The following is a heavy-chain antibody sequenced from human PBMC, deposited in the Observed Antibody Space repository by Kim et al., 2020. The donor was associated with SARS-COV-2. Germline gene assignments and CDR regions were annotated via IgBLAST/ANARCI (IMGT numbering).Heavy chain of an antibody. CDR1: EFTVGNNY. J-gene: IGHJ4*02. CDR3: AATSAKIY. CDR2: IYSGGKT. Sequence: GGSLRRSCAVSEFTVGNNYMSWVRQAPGKGLEWVSVIYSGGKTYFADSVKDRFTVSRDNSKNTLYLQMKSLRIEDTAVYYCAATSAKIYWGQGALVTVSS. V-gene: IGHV3-66*01.